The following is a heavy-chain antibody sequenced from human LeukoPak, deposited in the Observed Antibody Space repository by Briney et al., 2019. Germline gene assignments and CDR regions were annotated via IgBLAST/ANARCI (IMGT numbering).Heavy chain of an antibody. V-gene: IGHV1-18*01. J-gene: IGHJ4*02. Sequence: ASVKVSCKASGYTFTSYGISWVRQAPGQGLEWMGWISAYNGNTNYAQKLQGRVTMTTDTSTSTAYMELRSLRSDDTAVYYCARDSLRFLEWPRPFDYWGQGTLVTVSS. CDR3: ARDSLRFLEWPRPFDY. CDR2: ISAYNGNT. CDR1: GYTFTSYG. D-gene: IGHD3-3*01.